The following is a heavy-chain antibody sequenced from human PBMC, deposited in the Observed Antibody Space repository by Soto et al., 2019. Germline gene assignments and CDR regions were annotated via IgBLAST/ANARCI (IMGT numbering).Heavy chain of an antibody. Sequence: PGESLKISCKGSGYSFTSYWISWVRQMPGKGLEWMGRIDPSDSYTNYSPSFQGHVTISADKSISTAYLQWSSLKASDTAMYYCARRPHNYYDSSGYYSVGAFDIWDQGTMVTVSS. V-gene: IGHV5-10-1*01. CDR1: GYSFTSYW. D-gene: IGHD3-22*01. CDR2: IDPSDSYT. CDR3: ARRPHNYYDSSGYYSVGAFDI. J-gene: IGHJ3*02.